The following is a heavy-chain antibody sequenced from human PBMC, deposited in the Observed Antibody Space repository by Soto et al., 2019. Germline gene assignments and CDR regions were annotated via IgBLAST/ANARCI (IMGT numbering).Heavy chain of an antibody. CDR3: AREVVETSSLWLDP. CDR2: MNTNTNTT. J-gene: IGHJ5*02. D-gene: IGHD6-6*01. V-gene: IGHV1-2*02. CDR1: GYTFTDYY. Sequence: ASVKVSCKTSGYTFTDYYTHWVRQAPGQGLEWIGWMNTNTNTTDSAEVFEGRVSLTWDTSISTAYMQLNSLKIDDTAVYYCAREVVETSSLWLDPWGQGTLVTVSS.